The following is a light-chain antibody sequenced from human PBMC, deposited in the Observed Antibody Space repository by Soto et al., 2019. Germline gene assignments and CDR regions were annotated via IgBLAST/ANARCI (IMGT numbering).Light chain of an antibody. CDR1: STDFVSYNR. J-gene: IGLJ1*01. Sequence: QSVLTQPPSVSGSPGQSVTISCTGTSTDFVSYNRVSWYQQPPGTAPKLMIYEVSKRPSGVPDRFSESKSGNTASLTISGLQAADEADYYCSLYTSENAYVFGTGTKV. V-gene: IGLV2-18*01. CDR2: EVS. CDR3: SLYTSENAYV.